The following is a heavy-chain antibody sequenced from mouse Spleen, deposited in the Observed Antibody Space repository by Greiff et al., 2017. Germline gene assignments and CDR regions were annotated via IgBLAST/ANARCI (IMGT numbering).Heavy chain of an antibody. CDR3: ARQGTTVVGEYAMDY. D-gene: IGHD1-1*01. CDR1: GFTFSSYG. J-gene: IGHJ4*01. V-gene: IGHV5-6*01. Sequence: EVQLVESGGDLVKPGGSLKLSCAASGFTFSSYGMSWVRQTPDKRLEWVATISSGGSYTYYPDSVKGRFTISRDNAKNTLYLQMSSLKSEDTAMYYCARQGTTVVGEYAMDYWGQGTSVTVSS. CDR2: ISSGGSYT.